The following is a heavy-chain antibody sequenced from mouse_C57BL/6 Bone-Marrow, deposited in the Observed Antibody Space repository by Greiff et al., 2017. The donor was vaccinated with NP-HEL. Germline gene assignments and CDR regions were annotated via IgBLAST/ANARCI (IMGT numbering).Heavy chain of an antibody. J-gene: IGHJ1*03. CDR2: IHPYSGST. V-gene: IGHV1-64*01. CDR1: GYTFTSYW. Sequence: VQLQQPGAELVKPGASVKLSCKASGYTFTSYWMHWVKQRPGQGLEWIGMIHPYSGSTNYNEKFKSKATLTVDTSSSTAYMQLSSLTSEDAAVYYCAGPDGYYADWYFDVWGTGTTVTVSS. D-gene: IGHD2-3*01. CDR3: AGPDGYYADWYFDV.